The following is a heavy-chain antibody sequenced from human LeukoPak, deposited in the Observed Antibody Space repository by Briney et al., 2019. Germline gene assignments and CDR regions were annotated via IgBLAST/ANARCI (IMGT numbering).Heavy chain of an antibody. Sequence: PSETLSLTCTVSGGSISSSSYYWGWIRQPPGKGLEWIGSIYYSGSTYYNPSLKSRVTISVDTSKNQFSLKLSSVTAADTAVYYCARRLSSSFGWRDYFDYWGQGTLVTVSS. CDR1: GGSISSSSYY. CDR3: ARRLSSSFGWRDYFDY. V-gene: IGHV4-39*01. CDR2: IYYSGST. D-gene: IGHD3-16*01. J-gene: IGHJ4*02.